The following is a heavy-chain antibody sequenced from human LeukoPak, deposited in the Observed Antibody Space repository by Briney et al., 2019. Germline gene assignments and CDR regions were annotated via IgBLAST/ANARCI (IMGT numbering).Heavy chain of an antibody. V-gene: IGHV4-59*01. Sequence: SETLSLTCTVSGGSISSYYWSWIRQPPGRGLEWIGYIYYSGSTNYNPSLESRVTISVDTSKNQFSLKLSSVTAADTAVYYCARDKVYSSGWTWEYFQLWGQGTLVTVSS. CDR3: ARDKVYSSGWTWEYFQL. D-gene: IGHD6-19*01. J-gene: IGHJ1*01. CDR2: IYYSGST. CDR1: GGSISSYY.